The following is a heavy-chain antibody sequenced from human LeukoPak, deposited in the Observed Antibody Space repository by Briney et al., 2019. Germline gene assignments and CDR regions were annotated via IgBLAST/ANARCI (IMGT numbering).Heavy chain of an antibody. CDR2: IYYSGSI. Sequence: PSETLSLTCTVSGGSISSYYWSWIRQPPGKGLEWIGYIYYSGSINYNPSLKSRVTISVDTSKNQFSPRLSSVTAADTAVYYCARGSGYYDFWSGYYGGDGWFDPWGQGTLVTVSS. J-gene: IGHJ5*02. V-gene: IGHV4-59*01. D-gene: IGHD3-3*01. CDR1: GGSISSYY. CDR3: ARGSGYYDFWSGYYGGDGWFDP.